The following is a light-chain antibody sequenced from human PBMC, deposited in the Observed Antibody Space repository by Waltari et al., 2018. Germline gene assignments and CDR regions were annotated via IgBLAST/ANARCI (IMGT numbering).Light chain of an antibody. CDR1: QSVRSF. CDR2: EAS. Sequence: IVLTQSPATLSLSPGERATLSCRASQSVRSFLAWYQQKPGQAPRLLIQEASNRATGIPVRFSGSGSGTDFTLTISSLEPEDFAVYYCQQRINWPLTFGGGTKVEIK. CDR3: QQRINWPLT. V-gene: IGKV3-11*01. J-gene: IGKJ4*01.